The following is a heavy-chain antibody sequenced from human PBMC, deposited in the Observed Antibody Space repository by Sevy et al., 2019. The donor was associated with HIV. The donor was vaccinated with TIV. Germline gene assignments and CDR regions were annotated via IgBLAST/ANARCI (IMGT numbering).Heavy chain of an antibody. Sequence: SVKVSCKASGGTFSSYAISWVRQAPGQGLEWMGGIIPIFGTANYAQKFQGRVTITADESTSTAYMELSSLRSVDTAGYYCAKQGGYSYGSGYGMDVWGQWTTVTVSS. CDR2: IIPIFGTA. CDR1: GGTFSSYA. J-gene: IGHJ6*02. V-gene: IGHV1-69*13. D-gene: IGHD5-18*01. CDR3: AKQGGYSYGSGYGMDV.